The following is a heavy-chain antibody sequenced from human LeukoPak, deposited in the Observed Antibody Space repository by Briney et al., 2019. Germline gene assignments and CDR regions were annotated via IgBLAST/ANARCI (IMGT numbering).Heavy chain of an antibody. J-gene: IGHJ4*02. CDR2: IYPGDSAT. CDR1: GYSFTSYW. D-gene: IGHD3-10*01. CDR3: ARAMTMVRYFDF. Sequence: GESLKISFEGSGYSFTSYWIGWGRPMPGKGVEWMGIIYPGDSATRDSPSFQGQVTISADKSISPAYLQWSSLKASDTAMYYCARAMTMVRYFDFWGQGILVTVSS. V-gene: IGHV5-51*01.